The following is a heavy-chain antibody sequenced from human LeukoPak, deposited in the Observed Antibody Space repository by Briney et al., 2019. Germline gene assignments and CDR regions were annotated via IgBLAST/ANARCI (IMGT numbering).Heavy chain of an antibody. J-gene: IGHJ1*01. CDR1: GFIFSSHW. CDR3: AKDYSSSWYQYFQH. V-gene: IGHV3-7*03. D-gene: IGHD6-13*01. CDR2: IKEDGSEK. Sequence: GSLRLSCAASGFIFSSHWMSWVRQAPGKGLEWVASIKEDGSEKYYMDSVKGRFTISRDNAKNSLYLQMNSLRAEDTAVYYCAKDYSSSWYQYFQHWGQGTLVTVSS.